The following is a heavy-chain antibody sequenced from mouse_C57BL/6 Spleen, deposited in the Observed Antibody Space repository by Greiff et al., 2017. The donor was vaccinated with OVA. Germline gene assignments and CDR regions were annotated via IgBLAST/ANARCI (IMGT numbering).Heavy chain of an antibody. CDR2: ISSGSSTI. CDR1: GFTFSDYG. J-gene: IGHJ2*01. CDR3: ARGYYSNYVGY. V-gene: IGHV5-17*01. Sequence: EVKVVESGGGLVKPGGSLKLSCAASGFTFSDYGMHWVRQAPEKGLEWVAYISSGSSTIYYADTVKGRFTISRDNAKNTLFLQMTSLRSEDTAMYYCARGYYSNYVGYWGQGTTLTVSS. D-gene: IGHD2-5*01.